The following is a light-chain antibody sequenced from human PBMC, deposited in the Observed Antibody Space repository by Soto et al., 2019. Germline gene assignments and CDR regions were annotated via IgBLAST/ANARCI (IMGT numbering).Light chain of an antibody. CDR3: ETWDSYIQV. V-gene: IGLV4-60*03. J-gene: IGLJ2*01. Sequence: QSVLTQSSSASASLGSSVTLTCTLSSGHSQYIIAWHQRQPGKAPRALMKVDSGGGYNKGSGVPDRFSGSSSGADRYLTISNLQSEDEAEYYCETWDSYIQVFGGGTKVTVL. CDR1: SGHSQYI. CDR2: VDSGGGY.